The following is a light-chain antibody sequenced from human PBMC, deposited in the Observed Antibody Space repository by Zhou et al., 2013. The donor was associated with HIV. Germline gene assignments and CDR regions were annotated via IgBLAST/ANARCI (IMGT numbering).Light chain of an antibody. Sequence: EVVLTQSPATLSLSPGERATLSCRASRSVGSYLAWYQQKPGQAPRLLIYDASKRAPGIPARFIGSGSGTDFTLTISSLEPEDFAVYYCQQRSTSLTFGGGTKVEIK. V-gene: IGKV3-11*01. CDR1: RSVGSY. CDR2: DAS. CDR3: QQRSTSLT. J-gene: IGKJ4*01.